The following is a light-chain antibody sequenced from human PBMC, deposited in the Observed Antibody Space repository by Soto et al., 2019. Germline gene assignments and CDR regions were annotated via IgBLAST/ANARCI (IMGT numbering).Light chain of an antibody. V-gene: IGKV3-15*01. CDR3: QQYSNWPPWT. CDR1: QSLGGN. CDR2: RAS. Sequence: EIVMTQSPATLAVSPGDTATLSCRASQSLGGNLAWYQQKPGQGPRLLIFRASSRATGVPARFSASGSRTEFTLTISGLQSEDFAIYYCQQYSNWPPWTFGPGTKVEIK. J-gene: IGKJ1*01.